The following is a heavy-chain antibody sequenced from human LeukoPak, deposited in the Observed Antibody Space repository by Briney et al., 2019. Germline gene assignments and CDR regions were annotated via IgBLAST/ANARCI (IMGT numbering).Heavy chain of an antibody. Sequence: GGSLRLSCAASGFTFSSYGMHWIRQAPGKGLEWVSYISSSGSTIYYADSVKGRFTISRDNAKNSLYLQMNSLRAEDTAVYYCARGERWLQFYYFDYWGQGTLVTVSS. D-gene: IGHD5-24*01. CDR1: GFTFSSYG. V-gene: IGHV3-48*04. J-gene: IGHJ4*02. CDR2: ISSSGSTI. CDR3: ARGERWLQFYYFDY.